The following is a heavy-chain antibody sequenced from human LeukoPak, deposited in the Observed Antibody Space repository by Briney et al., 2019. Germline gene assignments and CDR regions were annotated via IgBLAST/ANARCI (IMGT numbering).Heavy chain of an antibody. D-gene: IGHD1-7*01. Sequence: RAGGSLRLSCAASGFTFDDYGMNWVRQAPGKGLEWVSGINWNGGSTTYADSVKGRFTISRDNAKNSLYLQMNSLRAEDTALYYCARGTILDYYFYYMDVWGKGTTVTVSS. CDR2: INWNGGST. J-gene: IGHJ6*03. V-gene: IGHV3-20*04. CDR1: GFTFDDYG. CDR3: ARGTILDYYFYYMDV.